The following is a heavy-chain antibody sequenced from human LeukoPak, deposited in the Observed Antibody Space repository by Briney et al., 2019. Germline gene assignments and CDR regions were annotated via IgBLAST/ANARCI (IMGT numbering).Heavy chain of an antibody. CDR1: ADSLSSGGHY. J-gene: IGHJ4*02. CDR2: IHHSGSS. Sequence: PSETLSLTCTVSADSLSSGGHYWAWIRQLPGKGLESIGFIHHSGSSRHNPSLKDRVAISVDASRKQFALRLSSVTAADTAIYYCARGGNRFGGFYFDYWGQGIQVILSS. D-gene: IGHD3-10*01. CDR3: ARGGNRFGGFYFDY. V-gene: IGHV4-31*03.